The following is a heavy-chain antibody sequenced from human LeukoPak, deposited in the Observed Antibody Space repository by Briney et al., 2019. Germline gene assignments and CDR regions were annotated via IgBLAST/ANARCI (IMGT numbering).Heavy chain of an antibody. J-gene: IGHJ4*02. CDR1: GFTFSSYA. CDR3: ARAAAFTVTSNFDY. D-gene: IGHD4-17*01. CDR2: ISSSSSYI. Sequence: GGSLRLSCAASGFTFSSYAMSWVRQAPGKGLEWVSSISSSSSYIYYADSVKGRFTISRDNAKNSLYLQMNSLRAEDTAVYYCARAAAFTVTSNFDYWGQGTLVTVSS. V-gene: IGHV3-21*01.